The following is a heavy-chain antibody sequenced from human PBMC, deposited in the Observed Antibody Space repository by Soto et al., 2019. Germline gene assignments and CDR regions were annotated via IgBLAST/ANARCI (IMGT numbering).Heavy chain of an antibody. Sequence: QITLKESRPTLVEPTQTLTLTCTFSGFSLSTSGVGVGWVRQPPGKALEWLALLYWDDDRRYNPSLNNRLTIPKNPSKTQVALTITTRGPVDTGTYSCPPYTTNPHMDVWGTGTPFTVPS. V-gene: IGHV2-5*02. D-gene: IGHD1-1*01. CDR1: GFSLSTSGVG. J-gene: IGHJ6*03. CDR3: PPYTTNPHMDV. CDR2: LYWDDDR.